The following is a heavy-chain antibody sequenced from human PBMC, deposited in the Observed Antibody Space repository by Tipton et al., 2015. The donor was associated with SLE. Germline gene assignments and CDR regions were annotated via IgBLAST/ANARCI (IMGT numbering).Heavy chain of an antibody. CDR1: GFTFGDYA. Sequence: SLRLSCKVSGFTFGDYAMSWFCQAPGKGLEWVGFIRSKPYGGTTEYAASVKGRFTISRDDSKSIAYLQMNSLKTEDTAVYYCTRDPYHVDTAMGDAFDIWGQGTMVTVSS. D-gene: IGHD5-18*01. J-gene: IGHJ3*02. CDR2: IRSKPYGGTT. CDR3: TRDPYHVDTAMGDAFDI. V-gene: IGHV3-49*03.